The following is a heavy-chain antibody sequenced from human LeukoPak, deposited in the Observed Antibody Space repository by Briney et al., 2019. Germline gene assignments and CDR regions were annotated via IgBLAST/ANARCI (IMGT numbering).Heavy chain of an antibody. CDR1: GFSFSAYG. Sequence: PGGSLRLSCAASGFSFSAYGVHWVRQAPGKGLEWVAVIWYDGSSKDYADSVKGRFTLSRDNSKNTLYLQMNSLTVEDTAVYYCARSQSISLIDYWGQGTLVTVSS. CDR3: ARSQSISLIDY. V-gene: IGHV3-33*01. J-gene: IGHJ4*02. D-gene: IGHD2-21*01. CDR2: IWYDGSSK.